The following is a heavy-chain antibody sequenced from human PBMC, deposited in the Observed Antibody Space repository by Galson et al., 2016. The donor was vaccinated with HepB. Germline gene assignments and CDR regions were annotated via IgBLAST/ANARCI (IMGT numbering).Heavy chain of an antibody. CDR3: ARDNAPGDYYENSGHLNY. D-gene: IGHD3-22*01. CDR2: IKQDGSEK. J-gene: IGHJ4*02. CDR1: GFTFSSYW. V-gene: IGHV3-7*04. Sequence: SLRLSCAASGFTFSSYWMSWVRQAPGKGLEWVANIKQDGSEKYYVDSVKGRFTITRDNAKNSLYLQMNSLRAEDSAVYYCARDNAPGDYYENSGHLNYWGQGTLVTVSS.